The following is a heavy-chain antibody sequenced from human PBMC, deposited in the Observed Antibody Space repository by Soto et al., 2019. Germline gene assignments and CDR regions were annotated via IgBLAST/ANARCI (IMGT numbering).Heavy chain of an antibody. CDR2: INHSGTT. V-gene: IGHV4-34*01. D-gene: IGHD3-3*01. J-gene: IGHJ6*02. CDR1: GGSFSGYS. CDR3: ARARFDYWSHIYYGLDV. Sequence: SETLSLTCAVYGGSFSGYSWTWLRQPPGKGLEWIGEINHSGTTDYNPALKSRVTMSADTSKNQFSLRMTSVTAADTAVYYCARARFDYWSHIYYGLDVWGQGTTVTVYS.